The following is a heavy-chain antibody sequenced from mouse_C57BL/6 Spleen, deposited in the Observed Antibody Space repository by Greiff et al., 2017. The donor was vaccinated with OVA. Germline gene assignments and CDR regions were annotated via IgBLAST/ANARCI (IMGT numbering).Heavy chain of an antibody. D-gene: IGHD1-1*01. CDR1: GFTFSSYA. V-gene: IGHV5-4*01. J-gene: IGHJ1*03. Sequence: EVQLQESGGGLVKPGGSLKLSCAASGFTFSSYAMSWVRQTPEKRLEWVATISDGGSYTYYPDNVKGRFTISRDNAKNNLYLQMSHLKSEDTAMYYCARITTVVENWYFDVWGTGTTVTVSS. CDR2: ISDGGSYT. CDR3: ARITTVVENWYFDV.